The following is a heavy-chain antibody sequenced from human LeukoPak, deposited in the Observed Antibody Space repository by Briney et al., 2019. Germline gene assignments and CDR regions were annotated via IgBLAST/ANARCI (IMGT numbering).Heavy chain of an antibody. Sequence: ASVTVSCKASGGTFSSYAISWVRQAPGQGLEWMGWISAYNGNTNYAQKLQGRVTMTTDTSTSTAYMELRSLRSDDTAVYYCARGHTAVTRHFDFWGQGTLVTVSS. CDR3: ARGHTAVTRHFDF. V-gene: IGHV1-18*01. CDR1: GGTFSSYA. D-gene: IGHD4-17*01. J-gene: IGHJ4*02. CDR2: ISAYNGNT.